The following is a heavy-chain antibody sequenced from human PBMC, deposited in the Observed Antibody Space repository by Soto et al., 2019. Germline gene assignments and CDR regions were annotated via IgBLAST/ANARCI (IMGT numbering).Heavy chain of an antibody. CDR1: GGTFSSYT. D-gene: IGHD6-13*01. J-gene: IGHJ5*02. Sequence: SVKVSCKASGGTFSSYTISWVRQAPGQGLEWMGRIIPILGIANYAQKFQGRVTITADKSTSTAYMELSSLRSEDTAVYYCARDVGSSWYWFDPWGQGTLVTVSS. CDR2: IIPILGIA. V-gene: IGHV1-69*04. CDR3: ARDVGSSWYWFDP.